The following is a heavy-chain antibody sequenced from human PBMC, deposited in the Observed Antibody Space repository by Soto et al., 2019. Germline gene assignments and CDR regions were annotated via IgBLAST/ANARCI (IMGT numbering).Heavy chain of an antibody. Sequence: QVQLQQWGAGLLKPSETLSLTCAVYGGSFSGYYWSWIRQPPGKGLEWIGEINHSGSTNYNPSLKSRVTISVDTSKNQFSLKRSSVTAADTAVYYCARAGEQQLTRGGYFQHWGQGTLVTVSS. CDR2: INHSGST. J-gene: IGHJ1*01. CDR1: GGSFSGYY. D-gene: IGHD6-13*01. CDR3: ARAGEQQLTRGGYFQH. V-gene: IGHV4-34*01.